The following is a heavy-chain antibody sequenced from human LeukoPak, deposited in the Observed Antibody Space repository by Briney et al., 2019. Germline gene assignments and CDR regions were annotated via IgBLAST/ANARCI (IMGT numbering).Heavy chain of an antibody. Sequence: GGSLRLSCAASGYTFTSYYMHWVRQAPGQGLEWMGIINPSGGSTSYAQKFQGRVTMTRDMSTSTVYMELSSLRSEDTAVYYCARTEYSSGYGTSYFDYWGQGTLVTVSS. V-gene: IGHV1-46*01. CDR1: GYTFTSYY. CDR2: INPSGGST. CDR3: ARTEYSSGYGTSYFDY. D-gene: IGHD6-19*01. J-gene: IGHJ4*02.